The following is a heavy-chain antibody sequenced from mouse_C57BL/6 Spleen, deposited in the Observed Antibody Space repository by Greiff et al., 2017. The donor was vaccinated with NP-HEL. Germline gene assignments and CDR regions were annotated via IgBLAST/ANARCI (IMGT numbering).Heavy chain of an antibody. CDR1: GYTFTSYG. Sequence: ESGAELARPGASVKLSCKASGYTFTSYGISWVKQRTGQGLEWIGEIYPRSGNTYYNEKFKGKATLTADKSSSTAYMELRSLTSEDSAVYFCAREGLDPPYAMDYWGQGTSVTVSS. CDR2: IYPRSGNT. CDR3: AREGLDPPYAMDY. D-gene: IGHD2-10*02. J-gene: IGHJ4*01. V-gene: IGHV1-81*01.